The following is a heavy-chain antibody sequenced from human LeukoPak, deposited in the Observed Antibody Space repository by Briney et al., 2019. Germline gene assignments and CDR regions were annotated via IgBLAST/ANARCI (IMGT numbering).Heavy chain of an antibody. CDR1: GGSISSYY. J-gene: IGHJ3*02. CDR2: IYYSGST. Sequence: SETLSLTCTVSGGSISSYYWSWIRQPPGKGLEWIGYIYYSGSTDYNPALKSRVTISVDTSKNQFSLKLSSVTAADTAVYYCARHLYYHDTSDAFDIWGQGTMVTVSS. V-gene: IGHV4-59*08. CDR3: ARHLYYHDTSDAFDI. D-gene: IGHD3-22*01.